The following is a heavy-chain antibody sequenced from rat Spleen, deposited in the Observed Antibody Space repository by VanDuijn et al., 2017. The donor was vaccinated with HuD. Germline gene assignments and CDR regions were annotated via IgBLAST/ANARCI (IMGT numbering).Heavy chain of an antibody. CDR3: ARRASYDGYSNYFDY. CDR1: GFTFSSFP. J-gene: IGHJ2*01. V-gene: IGHV5-46*01. Sequence: EVQLVESGGGLVQPGRSMKLSCAASGFTFSSFPMAWVRQAPTRGLEWVASIDSSGSKSYYRDSVTGRFTISRDNAKSTLYLQMDSLRSEDTATYDCARRASYDGYSNYFDYWGQGVMVTVYS. D-gene: IGHD1-12*03. CDR2: IDSSGSKS.